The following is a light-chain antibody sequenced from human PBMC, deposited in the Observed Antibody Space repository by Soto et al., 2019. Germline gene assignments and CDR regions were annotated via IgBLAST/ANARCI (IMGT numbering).Light chain of an antibody. CDR3: QQYNNWPPDRT. CDR2: GAS. Sequence: EIVMTQSPATLSGSPGERATLSCRASQSVGSNLAWYQLRPGQAPRLVIYGASTRATGVPARFSGSGSGTEFTLTISSLQSEDFGIYFCQQYNNWPPDRTFGQGTKVEIK. V-gene: IGKV3-15*01. J-gene: IGKJ1*01. CDR1: QSVGSN.